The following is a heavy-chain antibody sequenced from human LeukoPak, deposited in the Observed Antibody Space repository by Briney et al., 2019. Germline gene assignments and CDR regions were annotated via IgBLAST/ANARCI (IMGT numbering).Heavy chain of an antibody. Sequence: ASVKVSSKASGYTFTTYYIQWVRQAPGQGLEWMGMINPGGGSTTYSQKFQGRVAMSSDTSTSTVYMELSSLRSEDTAVYYCARVLTDTSGWYQLDYWGQGTLATVSS. CDR1: GYTFTTYY. V-gene: IGHV1-46*01. J-gene: IGHJ4*02. CDR2: INPGGGST. CDR3: ARVLTDTSGWYQLDY. D-gene: IGHD6-19*01.